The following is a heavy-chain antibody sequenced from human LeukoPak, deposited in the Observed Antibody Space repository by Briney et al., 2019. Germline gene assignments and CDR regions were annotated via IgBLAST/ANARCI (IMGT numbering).Heavy chain of an antibody. D-gene: IGHD5-18*01. Sequence: PGRSLRLSCAASGFTFSSYGMHWVRQAPGKGLEWVAVISYDGGNKYYADSVKGRFTISRDNSKNTLYLQMNSLRAEDTAVYYCAKGDSGYSYADIDYWGQGTLVTVSS. CDR3: AKGDSGYSYADIDY. J-gene: IGHJ4*02. CDR1: GFTFSSYG. CDR2: ISYDGGNK. V-gene: IGHV3-30*18.